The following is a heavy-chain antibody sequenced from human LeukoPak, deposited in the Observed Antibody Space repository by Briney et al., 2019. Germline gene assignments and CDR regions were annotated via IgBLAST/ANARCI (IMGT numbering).Heavy chain of an antibody. CDR3: ASGPTYYYDSSGYYPDYYFDY. D-gene: IGHD3-22*01. Sequence: PGGSLRLSCAASGFTFSSYWMSWVRQAPGKGLEWVANIKQDGSEKYYVDSVKGRFTISRDNAKNSLYLQMNSLRAGDTAVYYCASGPTYYYDSSGYYPDYYFDYWGQGTLVTVSS. CDR1: GFTFSSYW. V-gene: IGHV3-7*03. J-gene: IGHJ4*02. CDR2: IKQDGSEK.